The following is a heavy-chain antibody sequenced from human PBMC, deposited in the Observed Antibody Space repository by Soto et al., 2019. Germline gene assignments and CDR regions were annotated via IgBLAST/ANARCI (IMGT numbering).Heavy chain of an antibody. CDR1: GGSFSGYY. V-gene: IGHV4-34*01. CDR2: VNHSGST. Sequence: PSETLSLTCAVYGGSFSGYYWSWIRQPPGKGLEWIGEVNHSGSTNYNPSLKSRVTISVDTSKNQFSLKLSSVTAADTAVYYCARGLGIVRRSGYYNGGGFDYWGQGTLVTVSS. D-gene: IGHD3-3*01. CDR3: ARGLGIVRRSGYYNGGGFDY. J-gene: IGHJ4*02.